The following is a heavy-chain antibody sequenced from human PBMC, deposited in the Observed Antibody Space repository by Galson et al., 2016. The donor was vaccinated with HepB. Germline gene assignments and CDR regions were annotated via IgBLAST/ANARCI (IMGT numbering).Heavy chain of an antibody. V-gene: IGHV6-1*01. D-gene: IGHD3-3*01. CDR1: GDSVSSSRAA. J-gene: IGHJ6*02. Sequence: CAISGDSVSSSRAAWNWIRQSPSRGLEWLGRTYYRLKWNNDYAVSVISRIIINPDTSKNQFSLQLKSVTPEDTAVYYCARAVEYYTFWSRLYGMDVWGQGTTVIVSS. CDR2: TYYRLKWNN. CDR3: ARAVEYYTFWSRLYGMDV.